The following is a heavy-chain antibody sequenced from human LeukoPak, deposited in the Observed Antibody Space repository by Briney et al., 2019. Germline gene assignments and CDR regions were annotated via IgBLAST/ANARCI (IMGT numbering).Heavy chain of an antibody. CDR3: ARHIVGEQNFDY. V-gene: IGHV3-7*01. CDR1: GFTFGAYW. J-gene: IGHJ4*02. CDR2: IKDDGSAQ. Sequence: PGGSLRLPCAASGFTFGAYWVSWFRQAPGKGPEWVASIKDDGSAQFYVDSLEGRFTISRDNAKNTLYLQMDTMRVEDTAVYYCARHIVGEQNFDYWSQGTLVTVSS. D-gene: IGHD3-16*02.